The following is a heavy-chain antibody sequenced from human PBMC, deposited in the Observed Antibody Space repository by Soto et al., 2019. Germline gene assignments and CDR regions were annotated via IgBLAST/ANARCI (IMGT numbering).Heavy chain of an antibody. CDR3: ARDRHYIAAVYHYYGMDV. D-gene: IGHD6-13*01. V-gene: IGHV5-10-1*01. CDR1: GYSFAGYW. J-gene: IGHJ6*02. CDR2: IDPSDSQT. Sequence: GXSLKISCKGSGYSFAGYWITXVRQKPGKGLEWMGRIDPSDSQTYYSPSFRGHVTISATKSITTVFLQWSSLRAEDTAVYYCARDRHYIAAVYHYYGMDVWGQGTTVTVSS.